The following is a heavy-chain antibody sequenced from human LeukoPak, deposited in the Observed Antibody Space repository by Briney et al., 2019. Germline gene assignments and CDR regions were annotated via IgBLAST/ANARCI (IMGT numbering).Heavy chain of an antibody. D-gene: IGHD1-14*01. V-gene: IGHV3-74*01. CDR3: AKTDYFDY. CDR1: GFTFSGNW. J-gene: IGHJ4*02. Sequence: GGPLRLSCAASGFTFSGNWMHWVRQAPGKGLVWVSRIKGDGSSAYYADSVKGRFTISRDNAKNTLYLQMNSLRAEDTAVYYCAKTDYFDYWGQGTLVT. CDR2: IKGDGSSA.